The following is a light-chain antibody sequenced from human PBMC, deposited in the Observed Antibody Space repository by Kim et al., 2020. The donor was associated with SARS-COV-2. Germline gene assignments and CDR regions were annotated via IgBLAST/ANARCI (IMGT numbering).Light chain of an antibody. Sequence: GEGATLAGRASQSVRSNLAWYQQKPGQAPRRLIYGASTRDNGIPARFSGSGAGTEFTLTISSLQSEEFAVYYCQQYNNGPWTFGQGTKVDSK. J-gene: IGKJ1*01. CDR2: GAS. CDR1: QSVRSN. CDR3: QQYNNGPWT. V-gene: IGKV3-15*01.